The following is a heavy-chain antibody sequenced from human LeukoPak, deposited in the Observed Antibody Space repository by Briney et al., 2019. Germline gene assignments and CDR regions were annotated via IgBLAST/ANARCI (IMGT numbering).Heavy chain of an antibody. CDR2: ISSSSSYI. V-gene: IGHV3-21*01. CDR3: AREILGSSRILDY. D-gene: IGHD6-13*01. CDR1: GFTFSSYS. Sequence: GGSLRLSCAASGFTFSSYSMNWVRQAPGKGLEWVSSISSSSSYIYYADSVKGRFTISRDNAKNSLYLQMNSLRAEDTAVYYCAREILGSSRILDYWGQGTLVTVSS. J-gene: IGHJ4*02.